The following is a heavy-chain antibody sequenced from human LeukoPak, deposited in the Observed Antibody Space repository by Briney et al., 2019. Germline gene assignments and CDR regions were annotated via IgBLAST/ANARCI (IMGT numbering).Heavy chain of an antibody. CDR2: IYFSGST. J-gene: IGHJ5*02. CDR1: GGSITSSRNY. Sequence: SETLSLTCTVSGGSITSSRNYWGWIRQPPGKGLEWIGSIYFSGSTYYNPSLKSRAIISLDTSENQFSLNLSSVTAADTAVYYCARDRGLYDYGSGNVGWFQPWGQGTLVTVSS. CDR3: ARDRGLYDYGSGNVGWFQP. D-gene: IGHD3-10*01. V-gene: IGHV4-39*07.